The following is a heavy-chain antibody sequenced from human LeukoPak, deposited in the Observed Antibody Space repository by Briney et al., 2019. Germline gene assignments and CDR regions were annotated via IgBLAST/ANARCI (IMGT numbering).Heavy chain of an antibody. Sequence: SETLSLTCAVSGYSISSGYYWSWIRQPPGKGLEWIGYMYYSGSTNYNPSLKSRVTISVDTSKNQFSLKLSSVTAADTAVYYCARLVSGNYGWFDPWGQGTLVTVSS. CDR1: GYSISSGYY. D-gene: IGHD1-7*01. CDR2: MYYSGST. CDR3: ARLVSGNYGWFDP. V-gene: IGHV4-38-2*01. J-gene: IGHJ5*02.